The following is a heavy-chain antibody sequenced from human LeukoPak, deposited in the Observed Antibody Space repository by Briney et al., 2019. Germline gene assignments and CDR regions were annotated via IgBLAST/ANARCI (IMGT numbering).Heavy chain of an antibody. Sequence: PETLSLTCTVSGGSISSYYWSWIRQPPRKGLEWIGYIYYSGSTNYNPSLKRRVTISLDTPKNQFSLKLSALPAADRAVYYCAGGGGRFGVVKYFDYWGQGTLVTVSS. J-gene: IGHJ4*02. V-gene: IGHV4-59*01. CDR2: IYYSGST. CDR3: AGGGGRFGVVKYFDY. D-gene: IGHD3-3*01. CDR1: GGSISSYY.